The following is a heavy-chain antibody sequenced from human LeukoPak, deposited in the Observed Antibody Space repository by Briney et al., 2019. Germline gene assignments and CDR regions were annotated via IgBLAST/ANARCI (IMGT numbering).Heavy chain of an antibody. CDR2: MNPNSGST. V-gene: IGHV1-8*03. Sequence: ASVKVSCKASGYTFTGYDINWVRQATGQGLEWMGWMNPNSGSTGYAQKFQGRVTITRNTSISTAYMELSGLRSEDTAVYYCARGRSTGYPYYFEYWGQGTLVTVSS. J-gene: IGHJ4*02. D-gene: IGHD5-12*01. CDR3: ARGRSTGYPYYFEY. CDR1: GYTFTGYD.